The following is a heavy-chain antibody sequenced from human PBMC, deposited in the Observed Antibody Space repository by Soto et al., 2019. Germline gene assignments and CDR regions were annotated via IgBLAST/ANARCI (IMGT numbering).Heavy chain of an antibody. D-gene: IGHD3-22*01. Sequence: SETLSLTCTVSGGSISNYYWSWIRQPPGKGLEWIGYIYYSGSTTYNPSFKSRATISVYTSKNQFSLKVNSVTAADTAVYYCARLQWLYYYYMDVWGKGTTVTVSS. CDR1: GGSISNYY. CDR3: ARLQWLYYYYMDV. J-gene: IGHJ6*03. CDR2: IYYSGST. V-gene: IGHV4-59*08.